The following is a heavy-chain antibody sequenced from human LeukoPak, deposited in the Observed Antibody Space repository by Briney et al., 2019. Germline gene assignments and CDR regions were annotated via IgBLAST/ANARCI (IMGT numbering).Heavy chain of an antibody. D-gene: IGHD2-2*01. J-gene: IGHJ4*02. CDR2: INPNSGGT. Sequence: ASVKVSCKASGYTFTGYYMHWVRQAPGQGLEWMGWINPNSGGTNYAQKFQGRVTMTRDTSISTAYMELSRLRSDDTAVYYCAREERYCSSTSCRNYFDYWGQGTLVTVSS. V-gene: IGHV1-2*02. CDR1: GYTFTGYY. CDR3: AREERYCSSTSCRNYFDY.